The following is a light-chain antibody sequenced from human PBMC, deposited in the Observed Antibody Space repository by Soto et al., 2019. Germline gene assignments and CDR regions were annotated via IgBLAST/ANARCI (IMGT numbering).Light chain of an antibody. V-gene: IGLV2-14*01. CDR3: SSYTTSSTLV. CDR1: SSDVGAYDY. J-gene: IGLJ1*01. CDR2: EVS. Sequence: QSVLTQPASLSVSPGQSITISYTGTSSDVGAYDYVSWYQQHPGKAPKVMIYEVSNWPSGVSNRFSGSKSGNTASLTISGLQAEDEAEYHCSSYTTSSTLVFGTGTKVTVL.